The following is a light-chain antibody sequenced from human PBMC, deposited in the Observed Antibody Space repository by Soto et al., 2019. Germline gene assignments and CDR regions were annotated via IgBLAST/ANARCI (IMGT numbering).Light chain of an antibody. CDR3: QQYNNWHPIT. Sequence: EILMTQSPSTLSVSPGERATLSCGASQSVSINLAWYQQKPGQAPRLLIYDTSTRATGIPASFSGSGSGTEFTLTISSLQYEDFAVYYCQQYNNWHPITFGQGTRLEIK. V-gene: IGKV3-15*01. CDR2: DTS. CDR1: QSVSIN. J-gene: IGKJ5*01.